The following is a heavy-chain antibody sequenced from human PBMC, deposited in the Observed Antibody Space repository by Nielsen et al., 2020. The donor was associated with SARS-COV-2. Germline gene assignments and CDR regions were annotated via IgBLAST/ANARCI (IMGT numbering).Heavy chain of an antibody. CDR3: ARGVKSSGWYEALGY. CDR2: INPNSGGT. J-gene: IGHJ4*02. D-gene: IGHD6-19*01. Sequence: ASVKVSCKASGYTFTGYYMHWVRQAPGQGLEWMGWINPNSGGTNYAQKFQGRVTMTRDTSISTAYMELSSLRSEDTAVYYCARGVKSSGWYEALGYWGQGTLVTVSS. CDR1: GYTFTGYY. V-gene: IGHV1-2*02.